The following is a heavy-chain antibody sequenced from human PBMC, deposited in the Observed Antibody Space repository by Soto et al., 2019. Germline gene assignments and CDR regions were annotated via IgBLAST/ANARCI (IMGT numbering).Heavy chain of an antibody. Sequence: SVKVSCKASGGTFSSYAISWVRQAPGQGLEWMGGIIPIFGTANYAQKFQGRVTITADESTSTAYMELSSLRSEDTAVYYCARDGRYDYSTLWDPDYYYSGLDVWGQGTTVTVSS. V-gene: IGHV1-69*13. J-gene: IGHJ6*02. CDR3: ARDGRYDYSTLWDPDYYYSGLDV. CDR2: IIPIFGTA. D-gene: IGHD4-4*01. CDR1: GGTFSSYA.